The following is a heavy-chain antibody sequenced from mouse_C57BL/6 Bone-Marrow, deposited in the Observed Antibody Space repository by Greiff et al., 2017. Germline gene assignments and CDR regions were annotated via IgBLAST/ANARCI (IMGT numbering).Heavy chain of an antibody. CDR2: IWSGGST. D-gene: IGHD2-2*01. CDR1: GFSLTSYG. CDR3: ARELWLRREGIGY. J-gene: IGHJ2*01. Sequence: QVQLKESGPGLVQPSQILSITCTVSGFSLTSYGVHWVRQSPGKGLEWLGVIWSGGSTDYNAAFISRLSISKDNSKSQVFFKMNSLQADDTATYYCARELWLRREGIGYWGQGTTLTVSS. V-gene: IGHV2-2*01.